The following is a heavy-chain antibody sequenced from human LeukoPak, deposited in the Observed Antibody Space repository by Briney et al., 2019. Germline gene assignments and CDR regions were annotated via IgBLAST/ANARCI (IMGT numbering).Heavy chain of an antibody. CDR1: GFTFSSYW. V-gene: IGHV3-7*03. D-gene: IGHD3-16*01. Sequence: GGSLRLSCAASGFTFSSYWMNWARQAPGKGLEWVASINHNGNVNYYVDSVKGRFTISRDNAKNSLYLQMGNLRAEDTAVYFCARGGGLDVRDQGATVTVSS. CDR3: ARGGGLDV. J-gene: IGHJ6*02. CDR2: INHNGNVN.